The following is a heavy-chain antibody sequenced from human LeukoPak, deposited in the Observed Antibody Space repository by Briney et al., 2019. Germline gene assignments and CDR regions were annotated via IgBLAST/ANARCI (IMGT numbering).Heavy chain of an antibody. J-gene: IGHJ4*02. CDR1: GYTFTSYG. Sequence: ASVKVSCKASGYTFTSYGISWVRPAPGQGLEWMGWISVYNGNTNYAQKLQGRVTMTTDTSTSTAYMELRSLRSDDTAVYYCARSSMVRGGSAVDYWGQGTLVTVSS. D-gene: IGHD3-10*01. CDR3: ARSSMVRGGSAVDY. CDR2: ISVYNGNT. V-gene: IGHV1-18*01.